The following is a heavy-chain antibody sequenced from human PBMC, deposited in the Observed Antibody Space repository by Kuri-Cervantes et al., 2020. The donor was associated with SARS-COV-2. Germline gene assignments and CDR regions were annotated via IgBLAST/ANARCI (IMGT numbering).Heavy chain of an antibody. Sequence: GESLKISCAASGFTFSTYDMYWVRQAPGKGLEWVAFIWNDGSNKYYADSVKGRFTISRDNSKNTLYLKMDSLRGDDTAVYYCARDVGDSGSDYWGQGTLVTVSS. D-gene: IGHD3-10*01. CDR2: IWNDGSNK. CDR3: ARDVGDSGSDY. CDR1: GFTFSTYD. V-gene: IGHV3-33*08. J-gene: IGHJ4*02.